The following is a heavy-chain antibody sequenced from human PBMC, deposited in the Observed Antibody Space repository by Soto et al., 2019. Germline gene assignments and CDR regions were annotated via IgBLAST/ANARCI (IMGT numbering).Heavy chain of an antibody. D-gene: IGHD3-22*01. CDR2: ITGSGGIT. CDR3: AKHTSFYDDRTGPRYYFDY. V-gene: IGHV3-23*01. J-gene: IGHJ4*02. Sequence: GGSLRLSCAASGFTFSSNAMSWVRQVPGKGLEWVSGITGSGGITHYAGSVKGRFTISRDNSRNTLHLQMNYLRVEDTAVYFCAKHTSFYDDRTGPRYYFDYWGQGTLVTVSS. CDR1: GFTFSSNA.